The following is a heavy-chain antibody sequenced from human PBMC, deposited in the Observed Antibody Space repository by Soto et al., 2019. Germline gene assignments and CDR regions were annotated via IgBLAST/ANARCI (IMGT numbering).Heavy chain of an antibody. Sequence: QVQLVQSGAEVKKPGASVKVSCKASGYTFTSYGISWVRQAPGQGLEWMGWISAYNGNTNYAQKLQGRVTMTTDTPTSTDYMDPRSLRSDDTAVYYCARDRGSYALDSWGQGTLVTVSS. CDR1: GYTFTSYG. J-gene: IGHJ4*02. CDR2: ISAYNGNT. V-gene: IGHV1-18*01. D-gene: IGHD1-26*01. CDR3: ARDRGSYALDS.